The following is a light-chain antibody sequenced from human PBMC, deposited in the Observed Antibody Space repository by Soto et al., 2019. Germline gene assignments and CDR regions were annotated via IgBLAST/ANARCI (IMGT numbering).Light chain of an antibody. CDR3: QQYSNLIT. J-gene: IGKJ5*01. Sequence: DIQMTQSPSSLSASVGDRVTITCRASQTITTYLNWYQHKPGKAPKLLIYAAISLQSGVPSRFSGSGSGADFTFTISSLQPEDIATYYCQQYSNLITFGQGTRLEIK. V-gene: IGKV1-33*01. CDR1: QTITTY. CDR2: AAI.